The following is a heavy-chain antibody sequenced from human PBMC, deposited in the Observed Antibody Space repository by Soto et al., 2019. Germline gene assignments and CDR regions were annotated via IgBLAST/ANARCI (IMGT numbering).Heavy chain of an antibody. V-gene: IGHV3-23*01. D-gene: IGHD3-10*01. Sequence: GGALRLNCSASGFTFRSGAMLWARQAPVKGLEWVSGISSSGGSTYYADSVKGRFTISRDNSKTTLFLRMNRPRVEDTAVYYCMRPAPRGRHYFYFGMDVWGQGRTVTVSS. J-gene: IGHJ6*02. CDR3: MRPAPRGRHYFYFGMDV. CDR2: ISSSGGST. CDR1: GFTFRSGA.